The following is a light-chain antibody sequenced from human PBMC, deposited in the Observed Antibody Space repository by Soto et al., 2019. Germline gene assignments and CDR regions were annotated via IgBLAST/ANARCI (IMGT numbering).Light chain of an antibody. CDR3: QQYNTWLWT. CDR2: GAS. J-gene: IGKJ1*01. Sequence: EVVLPQSPATLSVSPGERATLSCRASQSVNAHLAWYQQKPGQAPRLLIHGASNRATGIPARFSGSGFGTEFILTIRSLQSEDFSVYYCQQYNTWLWTFGQGTKVEI. CDR1: QSVNAH. V-gene: IGKV3-15*01.